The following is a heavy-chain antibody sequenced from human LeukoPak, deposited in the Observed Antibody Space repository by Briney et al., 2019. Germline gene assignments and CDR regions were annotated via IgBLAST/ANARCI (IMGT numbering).Heavy chain of an antibody. CDR3: AKSPLAAVGYFDY. J-gene: IGHJ4*02. V-gene: IGHV3-23*01. D-gene: IGHD6-13*01. Sequence: PGGSLRLSCVASGFTFTNYAMSWVRQAPEKGLEWVSTVSACGGNTDYGDSVKGRFTISRDNSKNTLYLQMNSLRAEDTGLYYCAKSPLAAVGYFDYWGQGTLVTVSS. CDR2: VSACGGNT. CDR1: GFTFTNYA.